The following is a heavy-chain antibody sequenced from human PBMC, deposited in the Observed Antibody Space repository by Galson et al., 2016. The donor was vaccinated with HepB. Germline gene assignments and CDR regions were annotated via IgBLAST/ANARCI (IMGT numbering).Heavy chain of an antibody. CDR2: IYSTGDT. V-gene: IGHV4-4*07. J-gene: IGHJ4*02. CDR1: GDSMIPYF. D-gene: IGHD6-6*01. Sequence: SETLSLTCSVSGDSMIPYFWTWIRQPAGKGLEWLGRIYSTGDTNYSPSPVSRVTLLVGTSKNQFSLRLDSLAAADTAVYYCAREIVSIAALDSWGQGILVTVSS. CDR3: AREIVSIAALDS.